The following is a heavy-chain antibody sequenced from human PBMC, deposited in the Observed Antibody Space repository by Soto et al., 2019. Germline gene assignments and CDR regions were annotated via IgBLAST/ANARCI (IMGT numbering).Heavy chain of an antibody. CDR3: AHNFYKLTGDLAVRYFDL. Sequence: QITLKESGPTLVKPTHTLTLTCTFSGLSLSTSGVGVGWIRQPPGKALEWRALIYLDYDKRYSPALKSRLTITKATSKNQVVLTLTNMDPVDTATYYCAHNFYKLTGDLAVRYFDLWGRGTLVTVSS. D-gene: IGHD7-27*01. CDR1: GLSLSTSGVG. J-gene: IGHJ2*01. CDR2: IYLDYDK. V-gene: IGHV2-5*02.